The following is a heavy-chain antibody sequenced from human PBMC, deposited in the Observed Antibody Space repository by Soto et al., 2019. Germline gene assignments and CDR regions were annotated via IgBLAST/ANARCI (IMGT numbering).Heavy chain of an antibody. Sequence: GGSLRLSCAASGFTVSSNYMSWVRQAPGKGLEWVSVIYSGGSTYYADSVKGRFTISRDNSKNTLYLQMNSLRAEDTAVYYCASEDYYYGMDVWGQGTTVTVSS. CDR3: ASEDYYYGMDV. V-gene: IGHV3-53*01. CDR1: GFTVSSNY. CDR2: IYSGGST. J-gene: IGHJ6*02.